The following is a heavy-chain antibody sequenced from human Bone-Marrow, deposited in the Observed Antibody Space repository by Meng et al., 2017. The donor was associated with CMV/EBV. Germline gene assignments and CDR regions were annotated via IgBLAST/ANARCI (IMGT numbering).Heavy chain of an antibody. CDR1: GGSFSGYY. V-gene: IGHV4-34*01. D-gene: IGHD6-13*01. CDR3: ASITGYSSSWYGGFDY. J-gene: IGHJ4*02. CDR2: INHSGST. Sequence: SETLSLTCAVYGGSFSGYYWSWIRQPPGKGLEWIGEINHSGSTNYNPSLKSGVTISVDTSKNQFSLKLSSVTAADTAVYYCASITGYSSSWYGGFDYWGQGTLVTVSS.